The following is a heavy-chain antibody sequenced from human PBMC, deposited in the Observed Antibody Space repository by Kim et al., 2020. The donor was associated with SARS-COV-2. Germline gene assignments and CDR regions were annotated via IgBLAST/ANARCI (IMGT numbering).Heavy chain of an antibody. V-gene: IGHV3-30*03. D-gene: IGHD3-10*01. CDR1: GFSFSSYA. CDR3: ARDRLSGVGNPLRLEY. CDR2: ISYEGSRK. Sequence: GGSLRLSCADSGFSFSSYAMHWVRQAPGKGLEWVSVISYEGSRKFYADSVKGRFTISRDNSKDTLFLQMNSLRRDDTAVYYCARDRLSGVGNPLRLEYWG. J-gene: IGHJ4*01.